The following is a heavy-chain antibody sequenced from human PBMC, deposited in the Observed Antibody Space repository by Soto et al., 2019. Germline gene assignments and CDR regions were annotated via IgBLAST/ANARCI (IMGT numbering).Heavy chain of an antibody. J-gene: IGHJ3*02. Sequence: QVQLVESGGGVVQPGTSLRLSCAVSGFPFSTYGFRWVRQPPGKGLEWVAVIVSDGSAKYHEDSVEGRVTIARYNCKDTVYLQMNSLRAEDTAVYYCARDDAFGNENGFDIWGKGTMVTVSS. V-gene: IGHV3-33*01. CDR2: IVSDGSAK. CDR3: ARDDAFGNENGFDI. D-gene: IGHD1-1*01. CDR1: GFPFSTYG.